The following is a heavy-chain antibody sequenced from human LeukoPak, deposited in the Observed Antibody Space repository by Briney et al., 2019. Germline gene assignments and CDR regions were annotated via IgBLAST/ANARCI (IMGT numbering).Heavy chain of an antibody. CDR3: ARGALSSAGENLDY. Sequence: GGSLRLSCAASGFTFSSYSMNWVRQAPGKGLEWVSSISSSSSYIYYADSVRGRFPISRDNAKNSLYLQMNSLRAEDTAVCYCARGALSSAGENLDYWGQGTLVTVSS. D-gene: IGHD3-22*01. J-gene: IGHJ4*02. V-gene: IGHV3-21*01. CDR2: ISSSSSYI. CDR1: GFTFSSYS.